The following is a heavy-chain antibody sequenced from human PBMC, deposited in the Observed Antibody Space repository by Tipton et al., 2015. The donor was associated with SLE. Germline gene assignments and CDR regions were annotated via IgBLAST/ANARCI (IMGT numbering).Heavy chain of an antibody. J-gene: IGHJ5*02. Sequence: TLSLTCAVYGGTFSGYYWSWIRQSPGKGLEWIGEINYSGNTKYNPSLKSRVTISVDTSKNQFSLNLNFMTAADTAMYYCAATRAKTLGNWFDPWGQGTLVTVSS. CDR3: AATRAKTLGNWFDP. D-gene: IGHD7-27*01. V-gene: IGHV4-34*08. CDR1: GGTFSGYY. CDR2: INYSGNT.